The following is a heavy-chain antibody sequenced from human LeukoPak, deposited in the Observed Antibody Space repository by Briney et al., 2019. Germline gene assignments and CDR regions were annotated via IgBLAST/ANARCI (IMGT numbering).Heavy chain of an antibody. CDR3: ARQDGREMATISSAFDI. CDR1: GYSFTSYW. CDR2: IYPGDSDT. D-gene: IGHD5-24*01. V-gene: IGHV5-51*01. J-gene: IGHJ3*02. Sequence: GESLKISCKGSGYSFTSYWIGWVRQMPGKGLEWRGIIYPGDSDTRYSPSFQGQVTISADKSISTAYLQWSSLKASDTAMYYCARQDGREMATISSAFDIWGQGTMVTVSS.